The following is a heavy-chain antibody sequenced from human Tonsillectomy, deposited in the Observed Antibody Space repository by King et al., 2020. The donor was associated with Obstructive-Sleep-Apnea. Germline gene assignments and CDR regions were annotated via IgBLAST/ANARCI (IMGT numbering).Heavy chain of an antibody. Sequence: VQLVESGGGVVQPGRSLRLSCAASGFTFSNYGMDWVRQAPGKGLEWVAGTSYQGSHKYYADSVKGRFTISRDNSKNTLYLQMNSLRAEDTAVYYCAKDRLTAMGYFDYWDQGILVTVSS. CDR2: TSYQGSHK. CDR3: AKDRLTAMGYFDY. CDR1: GFTFSNYG. V-gene: IGHV3-30*18. D-gene: IGHD5-18*01. J-gene: IGHJ4*02.